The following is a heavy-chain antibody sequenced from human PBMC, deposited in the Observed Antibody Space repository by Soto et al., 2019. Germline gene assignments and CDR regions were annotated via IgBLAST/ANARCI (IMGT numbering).Heavy chain of an antibody. J-gene: IGHJ4*02. Sequence: SETLSLTCTVSGGSISSYYWSWIRQPPGKGLEWIGYIYYSGSTNYNPSLKSRVTISVDTSKNQFSLKLSSVTAADTAVYYCARGDLFDYGDYPYYFDYWGQGTLVTVSS. D-gene: IGHD4-17*01. CDR3: ARGDLFDYGDYPYYFDY. CDR1: GGSISSYY. V-gene: IGHV4-59*08. CDR2: IYYSGST.